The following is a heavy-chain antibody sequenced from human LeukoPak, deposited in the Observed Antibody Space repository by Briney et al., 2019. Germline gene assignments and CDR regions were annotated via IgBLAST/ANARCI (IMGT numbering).Heavy chain of an antibody. CDR2: IYYSGST. CDR1: GGSISSSSYY. V-gene: IGHV4-39*01. Sequence: SETLSLTCTVSGGSISSSSYYWGWIRQPPGKGLEWIGSIYYSGSTYCNPSLKSRVTISVDTSKNQFSLKLSSVTAADTAVYYCARHARDPYCYDSSGFAFDIWGQGTMVTVSS. CDR3: ARHARDPYCYDSSGFAFDI. D-gene: IGHD3-22*01. J-gene: IGHJ3*02.